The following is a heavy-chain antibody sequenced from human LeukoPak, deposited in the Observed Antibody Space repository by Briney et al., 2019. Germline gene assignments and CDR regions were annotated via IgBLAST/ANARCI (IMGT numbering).Heavy chain of an antibody. J-gene: IGHJ4*02. Sequence: SETLSLTCAVYGGSFSGYYWIWIRQPPGKGLEWIGEINHSGSTNYNPSLKSRVTISVDTSKNQFSLKLSSVTAADTAVYYCARGEWELGYWGQGTLVTVSS. CDR3: ARGEWELGY. CDR2: INHSGST. V-gene: IGHV4-34*01. CDR1: GGSFSGYY. D-gene: IGHD1-26*01.